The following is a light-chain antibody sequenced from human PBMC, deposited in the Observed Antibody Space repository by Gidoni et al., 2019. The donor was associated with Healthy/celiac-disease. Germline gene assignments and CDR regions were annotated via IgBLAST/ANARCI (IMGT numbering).Light chain of an antibody. CDR3: QQYGSSPQRT. J-gene: IGKJ4*01. CDR2: GAS. Sequence: EIVLTQSPGTLSLSPWERATLSCRASQSVSSSYLAWYQQKPGQAPRLLIYGASSRATGIPDRFSGSGSGTDFTLTISRLEPEDFAVYYCQQYGSSPQRTFGGGTKVEIK. V-gene: IGKV3-20*01. CDR1: QSVSSSY.